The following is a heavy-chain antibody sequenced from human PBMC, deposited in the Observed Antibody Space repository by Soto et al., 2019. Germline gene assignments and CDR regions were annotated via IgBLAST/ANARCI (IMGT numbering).Heavy chain of an antibody. Sequence: GGSLRLSCAASGFTFSNAWMSWVRQAPGKGLEWVGRIKSKTDGGTTDYAPPVKDRITISRDDSKNTLYLQVNSLKTEDTAVYYCTTQSDFWSGYYYYWGQGTLVTVSS. CDR2: IKSKTDGGTT. J-gene: IGHJ4*02. V-gene: IGHV3-15*01. CDR1: GFTFSNAW. CDR3: TTQSDFWSGYYYY. D-gene: IGHD3-3*01.